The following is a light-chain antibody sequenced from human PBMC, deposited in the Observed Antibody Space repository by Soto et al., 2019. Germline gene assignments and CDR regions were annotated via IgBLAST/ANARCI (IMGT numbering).Light chain of an antibody. J-gene: IGLJ2*01. CDR1: SSDIGANSD. CDR2: GNN. V-gene: IGLV1-40*01. Sequence: QSVLRQPPSVSGAPGQRVTISCTGSSSDIGANSDVHWYQQIPGKAPKLLTYGNNNRPSGVPDRFSASRSGTSASLAINGLQAADESDYYCQSYDISRSGPWVFGGGTKLTVL. CDR3: QSYDISRSGPWV.